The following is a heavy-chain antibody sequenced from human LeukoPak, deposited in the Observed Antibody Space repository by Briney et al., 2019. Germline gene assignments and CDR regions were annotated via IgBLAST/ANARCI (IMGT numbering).Heavy chain of an antibody. D-gene: IGHD2-21*02. V-gene: IGHV4-34*01. CDR3: ARVPVVTAILDAFDI. Sequence: PSETLSLTCAVYGGSFSGYYWSWIRQPPGKGLEWIGEINHSGSTNYNPSLKSRVTISVDTSKNQFSLKLSSVTAADTAVYYCARVPVVTAILDAFDIWGQGTMVTVSS. CDR2: INHSGST. J-gene: IGHJ3*02. CDR1: GGSFSGYY.